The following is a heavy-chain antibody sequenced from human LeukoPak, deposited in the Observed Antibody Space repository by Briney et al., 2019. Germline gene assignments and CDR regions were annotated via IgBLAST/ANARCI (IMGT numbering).Heavy chain of an antibody. J-gene: IGHJ3*02. CDR1: GYTFTSYD. CDR2: MNPNSGNT. V-gene: IGHV1-8*01. D-gene: IGHD4-17*01. CDR3: ARYFGDYDAFDI. Sequence: ASVKVSCKASGYTFTSYDINWVRQATGQGLEWMGWMNPNSGNTDYAQKFQGRVTMTRNTSISTAYMELSSLRSEDTAVYYCARYFGDYDAFDIWGQGTMVTVSS.